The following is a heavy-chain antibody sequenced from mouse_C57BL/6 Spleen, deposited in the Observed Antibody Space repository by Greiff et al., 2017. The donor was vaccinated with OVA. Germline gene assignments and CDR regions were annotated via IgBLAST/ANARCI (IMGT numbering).Heavy chain of an antibody. CDR2: IDPEDGDT. J-gene: IGHJ2*01. CDR3: TQSPFDY. CDR1: GFNITDYY. V-gene: IGHV14-1*01. Sequence: DVQLVESGAELVRPGASVKLSCTASGFNITDYYMHWVKQRPEQGLEWIGRIDPEDGDTEYAPKFQGKAPLTADTSSNTAYLQLSSLTSEDTAVYYCTQSPFDYWGQGTTLTVSS.